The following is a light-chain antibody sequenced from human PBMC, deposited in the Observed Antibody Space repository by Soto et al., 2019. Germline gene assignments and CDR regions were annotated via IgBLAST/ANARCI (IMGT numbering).Light chain of an antibody. CDR2: DAS. Sequence: EIVLTQSPATLSLSPGERATLSCRASQSVSSYLAWYQQKPGQAPRLLIYDASNRATGIPARFSASGSGTDFTHTISSLEPEDFAVYYCQQRSNWPTTFGQGTKVEIK. CDR1: QSVSSY. CDR3: QQRSNWPTT. V-gene: IGKV3-11*01. J-gene: IGKJ1*01.